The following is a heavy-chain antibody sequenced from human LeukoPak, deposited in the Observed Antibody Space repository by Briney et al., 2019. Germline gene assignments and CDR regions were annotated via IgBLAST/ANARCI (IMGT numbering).Heavy chain of an antibody. CDR1: GGSISSSSYY. V-gene: IGHV4-39*01. Sequence: SETLSLTCTVSGGSISSSSYYWDWIRQPPGKGLEWIGSIYYSGSTYYNPSLKSRVTISVDTSKNQFSLKLSSVTAADTAVYYCARPYGAAGLDWGQGTLVTVSS. CDR3: ARPYGAAGLD. J-gene: IGHJ4*02. D-gene: IGHD4-17*01. CDR2: IYYSGST.